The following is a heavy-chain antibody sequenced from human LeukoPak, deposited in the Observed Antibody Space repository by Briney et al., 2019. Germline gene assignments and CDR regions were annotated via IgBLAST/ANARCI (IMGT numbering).Heavy chain of an antibody. CDR3: ARDGNSGYDYRRY. J-gene: IGHJ4*02. V-gene: IGHV4-59*01. CDR1: GGSISSYY. CDR2: IYYSGNT. Sequence: KASETLSLTCTVSGGSISSYYWSWIRQPPGKALEWIGYIYYSGNTNYNPSLKSRVTISVDTSKNQFSLKLTSVTAADTAVYYCARDGNSGYDYRRYWGQGTLVTVSS. D-gene: IGHD5-12*01.